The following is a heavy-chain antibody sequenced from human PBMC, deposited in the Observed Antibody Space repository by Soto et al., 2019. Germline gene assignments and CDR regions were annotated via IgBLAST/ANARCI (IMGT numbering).Heavy chain of an antibody. J-gene: IGHJ4*02. CDR1: GGSISSSSYY. CDR3: ARHGRGGDYAEIYYFDY. CDR2: IYYSGST. V-gene: IGHV4-39*01. Sequence: SETLSLTCTVSGGSISSSSYYWGWIRQPPGKGLEWIGSIYYSGSTYYNPSLKSRVTISVDTSKNQFSLKLSSVTAAGTAVYYCARHGRGGDYAEIYYFDYWGQGTLVTVSS. D-gene: IGHD4-17*01.